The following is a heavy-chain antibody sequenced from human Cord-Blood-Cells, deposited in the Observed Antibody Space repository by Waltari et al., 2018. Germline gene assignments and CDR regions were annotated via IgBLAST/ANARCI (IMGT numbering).Heavy chain of an antibody. J-gene: IGHJ3*02. CDR2: IYYSGST. CDR3: ARGRLAARAAFDI. CDR1: GGSISSYY. V-gene: IGHV4-59*01. Sequence: QVQLQESGPGLVKPSETLSLTCTVSGGSISSYYWSWIRQPPGKGLEWIGYIYYSGSTNYNPSLKSRVTISVDTSKNQFSLKLSSVTAADMAVYYCARGRLAARAAFDIWGQGTMVTVSS. D-gene: IGHD6-6*01.